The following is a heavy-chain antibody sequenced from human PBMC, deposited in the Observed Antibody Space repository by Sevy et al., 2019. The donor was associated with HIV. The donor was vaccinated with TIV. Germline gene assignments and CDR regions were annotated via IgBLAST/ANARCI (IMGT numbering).Heavy chain of an antibody. V-gene: IGHV1-24*01. CDR1: GYTLTGLS. Sequence: ASVKVSCKVSGYTLTGLSMHWVRQAPGKGLEWMGSFDPEDGETIYAQNFQGRVTMTEDTSSDTAYMELSSLRSEDTAVYFCATTKDYYDSSGCPFDYWGQGTLVTVSS. J-gene: IGHJ4*02. CDR2: FDPEDGET. D-gene: IGHD3-22*01. CDR3: ATTKDYYDSSGCPFDY.